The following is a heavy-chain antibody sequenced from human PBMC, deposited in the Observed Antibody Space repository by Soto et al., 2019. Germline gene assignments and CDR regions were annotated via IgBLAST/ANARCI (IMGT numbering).Heavy chain of an antibody. CDR1: GGSISSSSYY. J-gene: IGHJ4*02. CDR2: IYYSGST. V-gene: IGHV4-39*01. D-gene: IGHD4-17*01. Sequence: SETLSLTCTVSGGSISSSSYYWGWIRQPPGKGLEWIGSIYYSGSTYYNPSLKSRVTISVDTSKNQFSLKLSSVTAADTAVYYCARGDYGDFDYPGQAIRVTVAS. CDR3: ARGDYGDFDY.